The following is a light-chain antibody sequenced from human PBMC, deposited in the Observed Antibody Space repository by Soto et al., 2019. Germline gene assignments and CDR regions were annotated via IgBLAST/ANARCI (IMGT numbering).Light chain of an antibody. CDR2: DAS. CDR3: QQRSNWPPWT. CDR1: QSVSSY. V-gene: IGKV3-11*01. J-gene: IGKJ1*01. Sequence: EIVLTQSPATLSLSPGERATLSCRASQSVSSYLAWYQQNPGQAPRLLIYDASNRSTGIPAMFSGSGSGTDFTLTISSLEPEDFAVYYCQQRSNWPPWTFGQGTKVEIK.